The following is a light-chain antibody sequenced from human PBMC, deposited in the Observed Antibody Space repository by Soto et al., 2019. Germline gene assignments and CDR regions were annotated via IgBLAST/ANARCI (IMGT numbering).Light chain of an antibody. J-gene: IGKJ4*01. CDR1: QTVSNTD. CDR2: CAS. Sequence: EIVLTQFPGALSLSPGERFTLSCRASQTVSNTDLAWYKQKSGQAPKFLIYCASNRATGIPDRCSGSGSGTDFTLTISRLEPEDFAVYYCQQYGALPPTFGGGTKVEIK. CDR3: QQYGALPPT. V-gene: IGKV3-20*01.